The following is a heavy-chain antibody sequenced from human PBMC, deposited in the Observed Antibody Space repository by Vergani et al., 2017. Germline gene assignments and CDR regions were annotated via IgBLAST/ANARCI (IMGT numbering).Heavy chain of an antibody. J-gene: IGHJ6*03. V-gene: IGHV3-23*01. Sequence: EVQLLESGGNLVQPGGSLRLSCAASGFTFTNFAMTWVRQAPGEGLEWVSGISGSGGFTYYADSVKGRFTISRDNSKNTMFLQMNNLRAEDTAVYYCARQKDYYRDVWGKGATVTVS. CDR2: ISGSGGFT. CDR1: GFTFTNFA. CDR3: ARQKDYYRDV.